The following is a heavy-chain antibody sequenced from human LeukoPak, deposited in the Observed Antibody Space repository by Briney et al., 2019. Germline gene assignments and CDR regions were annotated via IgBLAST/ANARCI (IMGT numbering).Heavy chain of an antibody. CDR2: MNPNSGNT. Sequence: ASVKVSCKASGYTFTSYDINWVRQAPGQGLEWMGWMNPNSGNTDYAQKFQGRVTMTRNTSISTAYMELSSLRSEDTAVYYCARGGSSTSLYYYYGMDVWGQGTTVTVSS. J-gene: IGHJ6*02. CDR3: ARGGSSTSLYYYYGMDV. D-gene: IGHD2-2*01. CDR1: GYTFTSYD. V-gene: IGHV1-8*01.